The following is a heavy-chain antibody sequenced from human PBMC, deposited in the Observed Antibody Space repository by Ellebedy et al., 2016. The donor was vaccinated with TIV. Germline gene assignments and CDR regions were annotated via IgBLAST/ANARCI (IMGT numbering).Heavy chain of an antibody. J-gene: IGHJ4*02. D-gene: IGHD4-11*01. CDR1: GFTFIAYA. V-gene: IGHV3-64D*06. Sequence: PGGSLRLSCSASGFTFIAYAMFWVRQAPGRPLEFVSCISDTGGAIYYGDSVKGRFTISRDNSKNTLYLQMSSLRPEDTAVYYWVKGSPSVSVTLDYWGQGSLVTVSS. CDR3: VKGSPSVSVTLDY. CDR2: ISDTGGAI.